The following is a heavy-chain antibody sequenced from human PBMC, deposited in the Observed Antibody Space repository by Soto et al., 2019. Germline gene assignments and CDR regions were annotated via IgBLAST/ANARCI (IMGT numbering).Heavy chain of an antibody. CDR1: GFTFRGYA. CDR2: ISGSGGST. J-gene: IGHJ4*02. D-gene: IGHD7-27*01. V-gene: IGHV3-23*01. Sequence: GGSRRLSCTASGFTFRGYAMSWVRQAPGKGLEWVSAISGSGGSTYYADTVKGRFTISRGNSKNTLYLQMNSLRAEDTAVYYCAKVELGNFDYWGQGTLVTVSS. CDR3: AKVELGNFDY.